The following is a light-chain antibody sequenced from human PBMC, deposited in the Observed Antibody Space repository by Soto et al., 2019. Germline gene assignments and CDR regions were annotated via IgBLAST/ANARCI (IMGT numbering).Light chain of an antibody. V-gene: IGKV1-5*03. CDR2: KAS. Sequence: DIQMTQSPSTLSASVGDRVTITCGASQSISSWLAWYQQKPGKAPKLLIYKASSLESGVPSRFSGSGSGTEFTLTISSLQPDDFATYYCQQYNSYTEWTFGQGTKVDIK. CDR1: QSISSW. CDR3: QQYNSYTEWT. J-gene: IGKJ1*01.